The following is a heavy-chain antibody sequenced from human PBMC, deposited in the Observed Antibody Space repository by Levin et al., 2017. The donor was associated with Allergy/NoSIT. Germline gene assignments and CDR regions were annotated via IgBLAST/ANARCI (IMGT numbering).Heavy chain of an antibody. CDR1: GVSVSTYY. D-gene: IGHD6-19*01. CDR2: AYNSGST. V-gene: IGHV4-59*02. J-gene: IGHJ3*02. Sequence: SETLSLTCTVSGVSVSTYYWTWIRQSPGKGLEWIGSAYNSGSTTYNPSLKSRITISMDTSKNHLSLQLTSMTAVDTAVYHCAGAKQWLAYDMWGQGTLVTVSS. CDR3: AGAKQWLAYDM.